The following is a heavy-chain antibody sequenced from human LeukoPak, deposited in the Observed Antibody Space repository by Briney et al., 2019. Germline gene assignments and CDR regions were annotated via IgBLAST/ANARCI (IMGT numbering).Heavy chain of an antibody. CDR2: ISYDGSNK. V-gene: IGHV3-30-3*01. D-gene: IGHD3-22*01. J-gene: IGHJ4*02. CDR3: ASGGIVSGGFDY. CDR1: GFTFSSYA. Sequence: GGSLRLSCAASGFTFSSYAMHWVRQAPGKGLEWVAVISYDGSNKYYADSVKGRFTISRDNSKNTLYLQMNSLRAEDTAVYYCASGGIVSGGFDYWGQGTLVTVSS.